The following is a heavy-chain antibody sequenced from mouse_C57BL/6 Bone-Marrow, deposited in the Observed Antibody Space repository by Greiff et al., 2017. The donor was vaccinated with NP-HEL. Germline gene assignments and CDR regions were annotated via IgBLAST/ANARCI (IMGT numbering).Heavy chain of an antibody. CDR3: AIWYGSSYWYFDV. Sequence: VQLKQPGAELVKPGASVKVSCKASGYTFTSYWMHWVKQRPGQGLEWIGRIHPSDSDTNYNQKFKGKATLTVDKSSSTAYMQLSSLTSEDSAVYYCAIWYGSSYWYFDVWGTGTTVTVSS. CDR2: IHPSDSDT. CDR1: GYTFTSYW. J-gene: IGHJ1*03. V-gene: IGHV1-74*01. D-gene: IGHD1-1*01.